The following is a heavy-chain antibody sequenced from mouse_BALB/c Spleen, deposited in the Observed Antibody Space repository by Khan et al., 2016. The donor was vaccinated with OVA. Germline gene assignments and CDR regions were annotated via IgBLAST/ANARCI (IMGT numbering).Heavy chain of an antibody. CDR3: TRLAYYYDSEGFAY. V-gene: IGHV5-6*01. CDR1: GFTFSTYG. CDR2: VSTGGGYT. D-gene: IGHD1-1*01. Sequence: EVELVESGGDLVKPGGSLKLSCAASGFTFSTYGMSWVRQTPDKRLEWVATVSTGGGYTYYPDSVKGRFTISRDNATNTLYLQMSALKSEVKAMFYSTRLAYYYDSEGFAYWGQGTLVTVSA. J-gene: IGHJ3*01.